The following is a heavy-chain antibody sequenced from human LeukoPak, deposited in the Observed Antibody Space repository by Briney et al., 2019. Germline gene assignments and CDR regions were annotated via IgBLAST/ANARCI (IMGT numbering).Heavy chain of an antibody. Sequence: ASVKVSCKASGGTFSSYAISWVRQAPGQGLEWMGGIIPIFGTANYAQKFQGRVTITADESTSTAYMELSSLRSEDTAVYYCARDLRGELLSGAFDIWGQGTMVTVSS. V-gene: IGHV1-69*13. CDR3: ARDLRGELLSGAFDI. D-gene: IGHD1-26*01. J-gene: IGHJ3*02. CDR2: IIPIFGTA. CDR1: GGTFSSYA.